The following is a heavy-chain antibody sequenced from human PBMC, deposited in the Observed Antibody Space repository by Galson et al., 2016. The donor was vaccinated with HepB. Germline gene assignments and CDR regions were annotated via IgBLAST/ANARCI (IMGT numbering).Heavy chain of an antibody. D-gene: IGHD2-15*01. J-gene: IGHJ4*02. CDR2: IAKDGGEK. Sequence: LRLSCAASGFAFSDSYMGWIRQAPGKGLEWVANIAKDGGEKNYVDSLKGRFAISRDNAKNSLYLQMNSLRVEDTAVYYCAGGPGWTEDYWGQGTLVTVSS. CDR3: AGGPGWTEDY. CDR1: GFAFSDSY. V-gene: IGHV3-7*03.